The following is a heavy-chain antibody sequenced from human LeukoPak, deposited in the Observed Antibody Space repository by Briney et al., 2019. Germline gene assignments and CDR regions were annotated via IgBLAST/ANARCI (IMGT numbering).Heavy chain of an antibody. Sequence: SQTLSLTCTVSGGSISSGSYYWNWIRQPAGKGLEWIGRTYISGTTNYNPSLKSRVTMSVDTSKNQFSLKLSSVTAADTAVYYCARLYSSIDYWGQGTLVTVSS. J-gene: IGHJ4*02. V-gene: IGHV4-61*02. CDR1: GGSISSGSYY. CDR3: ARLYSSIDY. D-gene: IGHD6-19*01. CDR2: TYISGTT.